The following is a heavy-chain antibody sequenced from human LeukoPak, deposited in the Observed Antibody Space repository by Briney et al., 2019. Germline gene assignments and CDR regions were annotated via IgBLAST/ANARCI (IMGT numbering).Heavy chain of an antibody. J-gene: IGHJ4*02. Sequence: ASVKVSCKASGYTFTSYGISWVRQAPGQGLEWMGWISAYNGNTNYAQKLQGRVTMTTDTSTSTAYMELRSLRSDDTAAYYCARDQQWLDPGLFDYWGQGTLVTVSS. V-gene: IGHV1-18*01. CDR1: GYTFTSYG. CDR2: ISAYNGNT. CDR3: ARDQQWLDPGLFDY. D-gene: IGHD6-19*01.